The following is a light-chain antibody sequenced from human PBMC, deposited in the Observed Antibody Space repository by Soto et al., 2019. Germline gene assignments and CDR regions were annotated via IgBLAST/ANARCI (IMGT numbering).Light chain of an antibody. CDR2: GTS. J-gene: IGKJ1*01. CDR1: QSLTSTY. Sequence: EVVLTQSPGTLSLSPGQRATLSCRASQSLTSTYLAWIQQNPGQAPRLLIYGTSHWASGISERFGGSGSGTEFTLTISRLEPEDFAIYYCQYYGDSPTFGQGTKVEIK. V-gene: IGKV3-20*01. CDR3: QYYGDSPT.